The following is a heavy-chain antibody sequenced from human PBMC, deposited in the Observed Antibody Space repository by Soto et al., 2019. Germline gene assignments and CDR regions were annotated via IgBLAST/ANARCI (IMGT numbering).Heavy chain of an antibody. J-gene: IGHJ6*02. D-gene: IGHD6-6*01. CDR3: ARTRIGARQDLSGDLLSYYYGGMDV. Sequence: QVQLVQSGAEVKKPGSSVKVSCKASGDTFSNYPISWVRQAPGQGLEWMGGIIPIFATANYAQKFQGRVTMTADEAASTAYMELSSLRSDDTAVYYCARTRIGARQDLSGDLLSYYYGGMDVWGQGTTVAVSS. V-gene: IGHV1-69*01. CDR1: GDTFSNYP. CDR2: IIPIFATA.